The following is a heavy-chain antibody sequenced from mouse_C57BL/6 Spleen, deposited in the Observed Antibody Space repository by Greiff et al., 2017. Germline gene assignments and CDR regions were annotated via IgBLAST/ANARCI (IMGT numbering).Heavy chain of an antibody. D-gene: IGHD4-1*01. V-gene: IGHV5-9-1*02. J-gene: IGHJ3*01. CDR2: ISSGGDYI. Sequence: EVKLVESGEGLVKPGGSLKLSCAASGFTFSSYAMSWVRQTPEKRLEWVAYISSGGDYIYYADTVKGRFTISRDNASTTLYLQMSSLKSEDTAMYYCRRDPGMETWFAYWGQGTLVTVSA. CDR3: RRDPGMETWFAY. CDR1: GFTFSSYA.